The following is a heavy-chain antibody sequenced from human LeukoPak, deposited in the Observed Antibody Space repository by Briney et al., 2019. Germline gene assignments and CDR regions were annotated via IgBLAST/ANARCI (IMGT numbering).Heavy chain of an antibody. V-gene: IGHV5-51*01. Sequence: GESLKISCKGSGYSFTSYWIGWVRQMPGKGLEWMGIIFPGDSDTRYSPPFQGQVTISVDKSINTAYLQWRSLKAADTAMYYCAGARGATYFDYWGQGTLVSVSS. CDR2: IFPGDSDT. CDR3: AGARGATYFDY. D-gene: IGHD1-26*01. J-gene: IGHJ4*02. CDR1: GYSFTSYW.